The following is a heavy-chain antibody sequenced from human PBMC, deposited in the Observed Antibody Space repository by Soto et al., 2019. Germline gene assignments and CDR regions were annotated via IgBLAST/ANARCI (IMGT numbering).Heavy chain of an antibody. J-gene: IGHJ4*02. D-gene: IGHD3-9*01. CDR2: ISGSGGST. CDR1: GFTFSSYA. Sequence: TGGSLRLSCAASGFTFSSYAMSWVRQAPGKGLEWVSAISGSGGSTYYADSVKGRFTISRDNSKNTLYLQMNSLRAEDTAVYYCAKDRDYYDILTGYYSSPFDYWGQGTLVTVSS. V-gene: IGHV3-23*01. CDR3: AKDRDYYDILTGYYSSPFDY.